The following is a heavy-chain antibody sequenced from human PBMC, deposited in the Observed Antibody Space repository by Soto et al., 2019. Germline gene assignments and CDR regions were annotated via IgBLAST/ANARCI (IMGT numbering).Heavy chain of an antibody. CDR1: GGTFSSYT. CDR3: ASYSYGGYFDY. Sequence: QVQLVQSGAEVQKPGSSVKVSCKASGGTFSSYTISWVRQAPGQGLEWMGRIIPILGIANYAQKFHGRVTITADNSTSTAYMELSSLRSEDTAVYYCASYSYGGYFDYWGQGTLVTVSS. CDR2: IIPILGIA. D-gene: IGHD4-17*01. J-gene: IGHJ4*02. V-gene: IGHV1-69*02.